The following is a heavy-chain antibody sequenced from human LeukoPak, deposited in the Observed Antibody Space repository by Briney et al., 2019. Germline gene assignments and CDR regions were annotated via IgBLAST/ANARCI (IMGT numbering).Heavy chain of an antibody. Sequence: PSETLSLTCTVSGGSISSYYWSWIRQPPGKGLEWIGYIYYSGSTNYNPSLKSRVTISVDTSKNQFSLKLSSVTAADTAAYYCARAGIAAAVKFDPWGQGTLVTVSS. CDR2: IYYSGST. CDR1: GGSISSYY. D-gene: IGHD6-13*01. V-gene: IGHV4-59*01. J-gene: IGHJ5*02. CDR3: ARAGIAAAVKFDP.